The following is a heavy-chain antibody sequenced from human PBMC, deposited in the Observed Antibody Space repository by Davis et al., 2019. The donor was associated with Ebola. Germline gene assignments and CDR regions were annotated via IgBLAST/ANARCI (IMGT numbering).Heavy chain of an antibody. Sequence: MPSETLSLTCTVSGGSIGYYYWSWIRQPPGKGLEWIGYIYYSGTTYYNPSLKSRVNISVDRSKNQFSLNLSSVTAADTALYYCARSNSGDFGVAYTPYYFDYWGQGTLVTVSS. V-gene: IGHV4-30-4*08. CDR1: GGSIGYYY. D-gene: IGHD3-3*01. CDR3: ARSNSGDFGVAYTPYYFDY. CDR2: IYYSGTT. J-gene: IGHJ4*02.